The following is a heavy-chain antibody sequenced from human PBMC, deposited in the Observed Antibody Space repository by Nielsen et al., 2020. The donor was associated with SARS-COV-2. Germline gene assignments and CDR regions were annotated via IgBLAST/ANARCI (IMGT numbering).Heavy chain of an antibody. CDR2: INPNSGGT. J-gene: IGHJ6*02. CDR3: ARVEGGAARLRGQRYYYYYGMDV. V-gene: IGHV1-2*06. Sequence: WVRQAPGQGLEWMGRINPNSGGTNYAQKFQGRVTMTRDTSISTAYMELSRLRSDDTAVYYCARVEGGAARLRGQRYYYYYGMDVWGQGTTVTVSS. D-gene: IGHD6-6*01.